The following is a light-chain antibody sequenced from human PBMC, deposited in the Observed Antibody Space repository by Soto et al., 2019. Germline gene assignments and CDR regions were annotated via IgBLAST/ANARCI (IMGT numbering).Light chain of an antibody. J-gene: IGKJ1*01. CDR2: AAS. CDR3: QQSGSTPRT. Sequence: DIQMTQSPSSQSASVGDRVTITCRASQSINSYLNWYQQKPGKAPKLLIYAASSLQRGVPSRFSGSGSHTDSTLTITSLQPDDFETYYCQQSGSTPRTFGQGTRVDI. V-gene: IGKV1-39*01. CDR1: QSINSY.